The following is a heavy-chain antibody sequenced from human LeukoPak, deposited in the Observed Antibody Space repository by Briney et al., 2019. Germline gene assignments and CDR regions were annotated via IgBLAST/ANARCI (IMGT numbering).Heavy chain of an antibody. CDR1: GFTFDDYA. Sequence: TGGSLRLSCAASGFTFDDYAMHWVRQAPGKGLEWVSGISWDSGSIGYADSVKGRFTISRDNAKNSLYLQMSSLRAEDMALYYCAKGSYCSSTSCYFDYWGQGTLVTVSS. CDR3: AKGSYCSSTSCYFDY. J-gene: IGHJ4*02. D-gene: IGHD2-2*01. CDR2: ISWDSGSI. V-gene: IGHV3-9*03.